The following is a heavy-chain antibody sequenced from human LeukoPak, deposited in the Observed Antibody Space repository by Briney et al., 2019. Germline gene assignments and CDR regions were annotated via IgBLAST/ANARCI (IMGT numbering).Heavy chain of an antibody. D-gene: IGHD6-13*01. J-gene: IGHJ5*02. CDR3: ARTSIAAAGTAFDP. CDR1: GFSLSTSGMR. CDR2: IDWDDDK. V-gene: IGHV2-70*04. Sequence: SGPALVKPTQTLTLTCTLSGFSLSTSGMRVSWIRQPPGKALEWLARIDWDDDKFYSTSLKTRLTISKDTSKNQVVLTMTNMDPVDTATYYCARTSIAAAGTAFDPWGQGTLVTVSS.